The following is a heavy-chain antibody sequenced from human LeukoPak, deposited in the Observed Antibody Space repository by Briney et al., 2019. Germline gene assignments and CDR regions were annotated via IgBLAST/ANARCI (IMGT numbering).Heavy chain of an antibody. D-gene: IGHD3-16*01. V-gene: IGHV1-69*01. CDR2: IIPIFGTA. Sequence: GASVKVSCKASGGTFSSYAISWVRQAPGQGLEWMGGIIPIFGTANYAQKFQGRVTITADESTSTAYMELRSLRSDDTAVYYCARDMIGAFDIWGQGTMVTVSS. CDR1: GGTFSSYA. J-gene: IGHJ3*02. CDR3: ARDMIGAFDI.